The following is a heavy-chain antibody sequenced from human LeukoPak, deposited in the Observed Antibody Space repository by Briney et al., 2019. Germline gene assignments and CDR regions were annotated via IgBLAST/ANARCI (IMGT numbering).Heavy chain of an antibody. CDR2: ISSSGSTI. Sequence: PGGSLRLSCAASGFTFSDYYMSWIRQAPGKGLEWVSYISSSGSTIYYADSVKGRFTISRDNAKNSLYLQMNSLRAEDTAVYCCARASATGFGYFQHWGQGTLVTVSS. CDR1: GFTFSDYY. CDR3: ARASATGFGYFQH. V-gene: IGHV3-11*01. J-gene: IGHJ1*01. D-gene: IGHD3-9*01.